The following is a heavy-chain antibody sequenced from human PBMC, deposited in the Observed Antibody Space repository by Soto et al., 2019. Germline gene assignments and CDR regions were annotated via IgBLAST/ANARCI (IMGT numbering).Heavy chain of an antibody. CDR2: ISFDGSNK. J-gene: IGHJ4*02. Sequence: QVQLVESGGGVVQPGRSLRLSCAASGFTFSSYAMHWVRQAPGEGLEWVALISFDGSNKYYADSVRGRFTISRDDSKNTLYLQMNSLRGEDTAVYYCAIDGTYSDFDSWGQGTLVTVSS. V-gene: IGHV3-30-3*01. CDR1: GFTFSSYA. CDR3: AIDGTYSDFDS. D-gene: IGHD1-26*01.